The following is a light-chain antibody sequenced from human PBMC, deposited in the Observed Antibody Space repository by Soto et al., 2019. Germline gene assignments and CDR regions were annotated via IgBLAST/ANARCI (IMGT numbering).Light chain of an antibody. CDR2: NND. J-gene: IGLJ2*01. CDR3: AAWDDSLNGFVI. V-gene: IGLV1-44*01. CDR1: TSNIGSNT. Sequence: QSALTQPPSVSGTPGQRVAISCSGSTSNIGSNTVNWYQHLPGTAPTLLIYNNDQRPSGVPDRFSGSKSGTSASLAISGLQSEDEADYYCAAWDDSLNGFVIFGGGTKVTVL.